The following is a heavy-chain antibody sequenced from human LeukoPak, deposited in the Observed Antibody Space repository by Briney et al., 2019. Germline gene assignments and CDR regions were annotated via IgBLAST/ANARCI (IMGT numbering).Heavy chain of an antibody. Sequence: ASVTVSCKASGYTFTSYGISWVRQAPEHGLEWVGWISAYNGNTNYAQKLQGRVTMTTDTSTSTAYMELRSLRSDDTAVYYCARSGHDILTGYYITPGDYWGQGTLVTVSS. J-gene: IGHJ4*02. CDR1: GYTFTSYG. CDR2: ISAYNGNT. CDR3: ARSGHDILTGYYITPGDY. V-gene: IGHV1-18*01. D-gene: IGHD3-9*01.